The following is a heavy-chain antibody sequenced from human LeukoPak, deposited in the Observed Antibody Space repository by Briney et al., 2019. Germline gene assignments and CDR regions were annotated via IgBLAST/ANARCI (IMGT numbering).Heavy chain of an antibody. D-gene: IGHD3-10*01. CDR3: ARDPSSMVRGVIIYYFDY. CDR1: GYTSTGYY. V-gene: IGHV1-2*02. Sequence: ASVKVSCKASGYTSTGYYLHWVRQAPGQGLEWMGWINPNSGGTHYAQKFQGRVTMTWDTSISTAYMELSGLRSDDTAVYYCARDPSSMVRGVIIYYFDYWGQGTLVTVSS. J-gene: IGHJ4*02. CDR2: INPNSGGT.